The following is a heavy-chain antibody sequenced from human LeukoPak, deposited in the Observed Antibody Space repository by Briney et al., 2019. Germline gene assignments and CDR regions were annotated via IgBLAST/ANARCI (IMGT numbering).Heavy chain of an antibody. CDR1: RGSISSSSYY. Sequence: SETLSLTCTVSRGSISSSSYYWAWIRQPPGKGLEWIGNIYYSGSTYYTPSLRSRLTISVDTSKNQFSLKLSSVTAADTAVYYCARGYCTNAVCSLGPTQAWGQGTLVTVSS. CDR3: ARGYCTNAVCSLGPTQA. D-gene: IGHD2-8*01. V-gene: IGHV4-39*07. CDR2: IYYSGST. J-gene: IGHJ4*02.